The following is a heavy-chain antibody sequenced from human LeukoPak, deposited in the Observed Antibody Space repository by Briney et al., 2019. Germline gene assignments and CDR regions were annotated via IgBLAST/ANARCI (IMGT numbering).Heavy chain of an antibody. CDR1: GFTFTSYW. J-gene: IGHJ4*02. Sequence: PGGSLRLSCAASGFTFTSYWMSWVRQAPGKGLEWVAIIKQDGSEKHYVDSVKGRFTISRDNAKKSLYLQMNSLRAEDTAVYYCARGGTSISGGGQGTLVTVSS. V-gene: IGHV3-7*01. D-gene: IGHD2-2*02. CDR3: ARGGTSISG. CDR2: IKQDGSEK.